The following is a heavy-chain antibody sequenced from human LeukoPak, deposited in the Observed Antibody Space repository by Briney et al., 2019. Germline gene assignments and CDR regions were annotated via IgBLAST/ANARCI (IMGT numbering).Heavy chain of an antibody. CDR3: ARLHGWPDDYDILTGDYYYYGMDV. V-gene: IGHV4-61*01. CDR1: GGSVSSDSYY. J-gene: IGHJ6*02. CDR2: IYCSGST. D-gene: IGHD3-9*01. Sequence: SETLPLTCTVSGGSVSSDSYYWSWIRQPPGKGLEWIGYIYCSGSTNYNPSLKSRVTISVDTSKNQFSLKLSSVTAADTAVYYCARLHGWPDDYDILTGDYYYYGMDVWGQGTTVTVSS.